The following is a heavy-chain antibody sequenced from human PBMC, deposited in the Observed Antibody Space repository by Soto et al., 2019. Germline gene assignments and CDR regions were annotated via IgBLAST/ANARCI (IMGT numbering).Heavy chain of an antibody. Sequence: GGSPRLSCSASGFMFSTSVIVWVRQGPGKGLEYVSAIFYNGGVSYYADPVKGRFTVSRDNSKNMLYLQMSSLKIEDTAVYYCVRGPSQGSSFLGPLDSWGEGPLVTLSP. CDR3: VRGPSQGSSFLGPLDS. CDR1: GFMFSTSV. D-gene: IGHD3-3*01. CDR2: IFYNGGVS. J-gene: IGHJ4*02. V-gene: IGHV3-64D*06.